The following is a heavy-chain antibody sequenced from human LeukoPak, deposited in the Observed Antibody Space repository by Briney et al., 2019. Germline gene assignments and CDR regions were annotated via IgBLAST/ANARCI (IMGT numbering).Heavy chain of an antibody. J-gene: IGHJ6*02. CDR3: AKTLATGGGSYNMDV. D-gene: IGHD2-8*02. V-gene: IGHV3-30*18. Sequence: PGGSLRLSCAASGFTFSSYGMHWVRQAPGKGLEWVAFISYDGSTNYYADSVKGRFTISRDNSKNTLFLQMPSLRAEDTALYYCAKTLATGGGSYNMDVWGQGTTVTVS. CDR1: GFTFSSYG. CDR2: ISYDGSTN.